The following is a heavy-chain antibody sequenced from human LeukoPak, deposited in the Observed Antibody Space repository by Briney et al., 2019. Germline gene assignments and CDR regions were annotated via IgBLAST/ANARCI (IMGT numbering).Heavy chain of an antibody. CDR1: GFTFSSYD. V-gene: IGHV3-48*03. Sequence: PGGSLRLSCAASGFTFSSYDMNWVRQAPGKGLEWVSYISSSGSTIYYADSVKGRFTISRDNAKNSLYLQMNSLRAEDTAVYYCARVTVVGALIDYWGQGTLVTVSS. CDR3: ARVTVVGALIDY. CDR2: ISSSGSTI. J-gene: IGHJ4*02. D-gene: IGHD1-26*01.